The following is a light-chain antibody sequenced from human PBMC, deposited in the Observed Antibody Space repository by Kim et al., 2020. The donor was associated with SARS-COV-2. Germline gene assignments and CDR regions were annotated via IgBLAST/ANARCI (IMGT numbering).Light chain of an antibody. CDR3: QQYGSSPPTCT. CDR2: GAS. J-gene: IGKJ1*01. Sequence: EIVLTQSPGTLSLSPGERATLSCRASQSVSSSYLAWYQQKPGQAPRLLIYGASSRATGIPDRFSGSGSGTDFTRTISRLEPEDFAVYYCQQYGSSPPTCTFGQGTKVDIK. V-gene: IGKV3-20*01. CDR1: QSVSSSY.